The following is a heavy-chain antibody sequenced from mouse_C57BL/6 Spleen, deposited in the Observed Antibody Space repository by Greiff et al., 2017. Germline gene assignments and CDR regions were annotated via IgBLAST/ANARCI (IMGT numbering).Heavy chain of an antibody. Sequence: VQLQQPGAELVKPGASVKLSCKASGYTFTSYWMHWVKQRPGQGLEWIGMIHPNSGSTNYNEKFKSKATLTVDKSSSTAYMQLSSLTSEDSAVYYCARRDIYDDYYVDYWGQGTTLTVSS. D-gene: IGHD2-3*01. CDR1: GYTFTSYW. CDR2: IHPNSGST. CDR3: ARRDIYDDYYVDY. J-gene: IGHJ2*01. V-gene: IGHV1-64*01.